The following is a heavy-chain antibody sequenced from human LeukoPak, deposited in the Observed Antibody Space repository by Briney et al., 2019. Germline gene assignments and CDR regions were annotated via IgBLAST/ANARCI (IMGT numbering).Heavy chain of an antibody. Sequence: SETLSLTCAVYGGSFNGYYWSWIRQPPGKGLEWIGEIKHTGSTNYNPSLKSRVTISVDTSKIQFSLRLSSVTAADTAVYYCAREVVYGGPNFDYWGQGTLVTVSS. CDR1: GGSFNGYY. CDR3: AREVVYGGPNFDY. CDR2: IKHTGST. V-gene: IGHV4-34*01. J-gene: IGHJ4*02. D-gene: IGHD4-23*01.